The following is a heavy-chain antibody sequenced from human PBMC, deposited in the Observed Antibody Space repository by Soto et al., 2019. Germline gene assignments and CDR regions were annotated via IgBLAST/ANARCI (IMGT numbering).Heavy chain of an antibody. D-gene: IGHD4-17*01. V-gene: IGHV3-48*02. CDR3: ARDKGHGDYVMAYYGMDV. Sequence: EVQLVESGGGLVQPGGSLRLSCAASGFTFSSYSMNWVRQAPGKGLEWVSYSSSSSSTIYYADSVKGRFTISRDNAKNSLYLQMNSLRDEDTAVYYCARDKGHGDYVMAYYGMDVWGQGTTVTVSS. CDR2: SSSSSSTI. CDR1: GFTFSSYS. J-gene: IGHJ6*02.